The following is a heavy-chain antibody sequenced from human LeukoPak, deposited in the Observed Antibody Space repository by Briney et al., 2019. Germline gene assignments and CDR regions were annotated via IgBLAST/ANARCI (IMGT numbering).Heavy chain of an antibody. J-gene: IGHJ5*02. D-gene: IGHD3-3*01. Sequence: PGGSLRLSCAASGFTFSSYAMSWVRQAPGKGLEWVSAISGSGGSTYYADSVKGRFTISRDNSKNTLYLQMNSLRAEDTAVYYCAKDAGGVLRFLEWFQSGNWFDPWGQGTLVTVSS. CDR1: GFTFSSYA. V-gene: IGHV3-23*01. CDR2: ISGSGGST. CDR3: AKDAGGVLRFLEWFQSGNWFDP.